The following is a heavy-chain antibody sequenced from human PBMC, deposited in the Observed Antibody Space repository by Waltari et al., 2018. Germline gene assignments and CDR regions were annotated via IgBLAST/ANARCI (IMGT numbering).Heavy chain of an antibody. D-gene: IGHD5-12*01. CDR1: GYTFTSDG. J-gene: IGHJ4*02. CDR2: ISADNGNT. CDR3: ARGQRWLQSPGDY. V-gene: IGHV1-18*01. Sequence: QVQLVQSGAEVKKPGAPVKASCTASGYTFTSDGCSWARQAPGQGLEGMGCISADNGNTNYAQKLQDRVTVTTDTSTSTAYMELRSLTSDDTAVYYCARGQRWLQSPGDYWGQGTLVTVSS.